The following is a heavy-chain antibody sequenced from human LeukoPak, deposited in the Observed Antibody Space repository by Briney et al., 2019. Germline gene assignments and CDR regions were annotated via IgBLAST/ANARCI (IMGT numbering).Heavy chain of an antibody. D-gene: IGHD6-13*01. V-gene: IGHV3-30*02. CDR2: IRYDGSNK. Sequence: GGSLRLSCAASGFTFSSYGMHWVHQAPGKGLEWVAFIRYDGSNKYYADSVKGRFTISRDNSKNTLYLQMNSLRAEDTAVYYCAKDWSSSWYQGGFDYWGQGTLVTVSS. J-gene: IGHJ4*02. CDR1: GFTFSSYG. CDR3: AKDWSSSWYQGGFDY.